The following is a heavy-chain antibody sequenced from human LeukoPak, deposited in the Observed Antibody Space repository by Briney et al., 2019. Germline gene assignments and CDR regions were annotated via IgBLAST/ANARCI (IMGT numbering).Heavy chain of an antibody. V-gene: IGHV3-21*01. CDR1: GFTFSSYS. CDR3: ARDKEGGDSGSYKPHYYYYYGMDV. Sequence: GGSLRLSCAASGFTFSSYSMNWVRQAPGKGLEWVSSISSSSSYIYYADSVKGRFTISRDNAKNSLYLQMNSLRAEDTAVYYCARDKEGGDSGSYKPHYYYYYGMDVWGQGTTVTVSS. D-gene: IGHD1-26*01. J-gene: IGHJ6*02. CDR2: ISSSSSYI.